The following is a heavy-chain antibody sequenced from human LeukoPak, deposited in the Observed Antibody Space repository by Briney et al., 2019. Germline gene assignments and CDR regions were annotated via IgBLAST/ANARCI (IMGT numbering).Heavy chain of an antibody. J-gene: IGHJ4*02. CDR2: ISGDGGST. D-gene: IGHD6-13*01. CDR1: GFTFDDYA. Sequence: GGSLRLSCAASGFTFDDYAMHWVRQAPGKGLEWVSPISGDGGSTYYADSVKGRFTISRDNSKNSLYLQMNSLRTEDTALYYCAKDASSSWDDYFDYWGQGTLVTVSS. CDR3: AKDASSSWDDYFDY. V-gene: IGHV3-43*02.